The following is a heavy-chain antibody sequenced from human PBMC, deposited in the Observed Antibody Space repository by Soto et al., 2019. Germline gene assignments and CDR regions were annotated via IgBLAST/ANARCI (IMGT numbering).Heavy chain of an antibody. D-gene: IGHD3-22*01. CDR2: IFPDDSET. CDR1: GYSFSSYW. J-gene: IGHJ4*02. CDR3: ARRLYDTSGYRYFDF. Sequence: ESLTISCKASGYSFSSYWIGLVRQIPGKGLEWMGIIFPDDSETRYSPSFQGKVSISVGKSITTAYLQWSSLKASDTAMYYCARRLYDTSGYRYFDFWGQGTLVTVSS. V-gene: IGHV5-51*01.